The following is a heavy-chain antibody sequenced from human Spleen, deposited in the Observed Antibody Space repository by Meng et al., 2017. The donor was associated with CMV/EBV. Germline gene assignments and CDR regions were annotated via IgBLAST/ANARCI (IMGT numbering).Heavy chain of an antibody. CDR3: IGWYLGY. CDR2: IRRKTDGGTT. CDR1: GSTINNTW. Sequence: LRLSCAASGSTINNTWVSWVRQAPGKGLEWVGLIRRKTDGGTTDYAAPVKGRFTISRDDSKNTLYLQMNSLKTEDTAAYYCIGWYLGYWGQGTLVTVSS. D-gene: IGHD6-19*01. J-gene: IGHJ4*02. V-gene: IGHV3-15*01.